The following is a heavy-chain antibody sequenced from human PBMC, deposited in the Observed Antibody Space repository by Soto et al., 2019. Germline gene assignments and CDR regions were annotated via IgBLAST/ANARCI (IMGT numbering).Heavy chain of an antibody. CDR3: VRDAHCINTSCYGNWLDP. Sequence: GGSLRLSCAASGFTFSTYWMHWIRQVPGKGLEWVSRINSDASHTYYADSVKGRFTISRDNAKNTLHLEMNSLRAEDTAVYYCVRDAHCINTSCYGNWLDPWGQGTLVTVYS. J-gene: IGHJ5*02. V-gene: IGHV3-74*01. CDR1: GFTFSTYW. D-gene: IGHD2-2*01. CDR2: INSDASHT.